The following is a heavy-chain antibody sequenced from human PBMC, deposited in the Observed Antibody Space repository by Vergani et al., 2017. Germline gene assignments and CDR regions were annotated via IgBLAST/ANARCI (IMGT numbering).Heavy chain of an antibody. D-gene: IGHD6-13*01. Sequence: QVQLVQSGSEVKKPGASVKVSCKASGYTFTSYDINWVRQATGQGLEWMGWMNPNSGNTGYAQKFQGRVTITRNTSISTAYMDLSSLRCEDTAVYYCAIQRSVAGPSRYYYGMDVWGQGTTVTVSS. J-gene: IGHJ6*02. V-gene: IGHV1-8*03. CDR3: AIQRSVAGPSRYYYGMDV. CDR1: GYTFTSYD. CDR2: MNPNSGNT.